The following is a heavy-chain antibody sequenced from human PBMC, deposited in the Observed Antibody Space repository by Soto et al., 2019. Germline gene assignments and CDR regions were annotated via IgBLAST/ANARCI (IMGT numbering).Heavy chain of an antibody. CDR2: ISWDGGST. V-gene: IGHV3-43*01. CDR3: AKDNLPIRGPGYCGGDCYDAFDI. J-gene: IGHJ3*02. D-gene: IGHD2-21*02. Sequence: GGSLRLSCAASGFTFDDYTMHWVRQAPGKGLEWVSLISWDGGSTYYADSVKGRFTISRDNSKNSLYLQMNSLRTEDTALYYCAKDNLPIRGPGYCGGDCYDAFDIWGQGTMVTVSS. CDR1: GFTFDDYT.